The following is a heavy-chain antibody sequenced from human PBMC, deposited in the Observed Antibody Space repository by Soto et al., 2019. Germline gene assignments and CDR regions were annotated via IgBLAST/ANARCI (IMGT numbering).Heavy chain of an antibody. CDR3: ARHISEWQQLGGRFDP. V-gene: IGHV5-51*01. Sequence: PGESLKISCKGSGYSFTSYWIGWVRQMPGKGLEWMGIIYPGDSDTRYSPSLQGQVTISADKSISTAYLQWSSLKASDTAMYYCARHISEWQQLGGRFDPWGQGTLVTVSS. CDR1: GYSFTSYW. CDR2: IYPGDSDT. D-gene: IGHD6-13*01. J-gene: IGHJ5*02.